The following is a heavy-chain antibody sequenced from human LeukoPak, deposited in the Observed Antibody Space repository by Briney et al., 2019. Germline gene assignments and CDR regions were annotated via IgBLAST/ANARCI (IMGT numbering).Heavy chain of an antibody. CDR2: IRYDGSNK. D-gene: IGHD3-10*01. CDR3: AKDDAGSGSYYLYYYYYYMDV. J-gene: IGHJ6*03. CDR1: GFTFSSYG. V-gene: IGHV3-30*02. Sequence: PGGSLRLSCAASGFTFSSYGMHWVRQAPGKGLEWVAFIRYDGSNKYYADSVKGRFTISRDNSKNTLYLQMNSLRAEDTAVYYCAKDDAGSGSYYLYYYYYYMDVWGKGTTVTISS.